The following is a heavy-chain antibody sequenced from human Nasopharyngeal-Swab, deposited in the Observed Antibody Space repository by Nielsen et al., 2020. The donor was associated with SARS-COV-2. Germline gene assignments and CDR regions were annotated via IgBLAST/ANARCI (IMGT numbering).Heavy chain of an antibody. Sequence: WISQSPSRGLEWLGRTYYRSKWYNDYAVSVKSRITINPDTSKNQFSLQLNSVTPEDTAVYYCARDGIAAAGYYYYYGMDVWGQGTTVTVSS. CDR2: TYYRSKWYN. V-gene: IGHV6-1*01. D-gene: IGHD6-13*01. J-gene: IGHJ6*02. CDR3: ARDGIAAAGYYYYYGMDV.